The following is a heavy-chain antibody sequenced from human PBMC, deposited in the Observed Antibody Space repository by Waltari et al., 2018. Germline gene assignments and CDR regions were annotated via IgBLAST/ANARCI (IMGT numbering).Heavy chain of an antibody. CDR2: ISSSSSYI. J-gene: IGHJ4*02. CDR3: ARGEVGATTEYYFDY. V-gene: IGHV3-21*01. D-gene: IGHD1-26*01. Sequence: GLEWVSSISSSSSYIYYADSVKGRFTISRDNAKNSLYLQMNSLRAEDTAVYYCARGEVGATTEYYFDYWGQGTLVTVSS.